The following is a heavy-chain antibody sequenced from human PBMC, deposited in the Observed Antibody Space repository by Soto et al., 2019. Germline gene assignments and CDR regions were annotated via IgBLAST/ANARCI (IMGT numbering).Heavy chain of an antibody. CDR2: IDTDGSTT. J-gene: IGHJ4*02. D-gene: IGHD3-22*01. Sequence: GGSLRLSCAASGFTFTSYWMRWVRQAPGKGLVWVSRIDTDGSTTSYADAVKGRFTISRDNAKNSLYLQMNSLRAEDTAVYYCARGAYYYDSSGLSYWGQGTLVTVSS. CDR1: GFTFTSYW. CDR3: ARGAYYYDSSGLSY. V-gene: IGHV3-74*01.